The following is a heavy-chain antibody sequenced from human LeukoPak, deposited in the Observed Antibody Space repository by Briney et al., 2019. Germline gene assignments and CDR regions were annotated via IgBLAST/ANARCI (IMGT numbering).Heavy chain of an antibody. CDR3: AKDRSSGSYPYYFDY. D-gene: IGHD1-26*01. V-gene: IGHV3-30*02. CDR2: IRYDGSNK. J-gene: IGHJ4*02. CDR1: GFTFSSYG. Sequence: TGGSLRLSCAASGFTFSSYGMHWVRQAPGKGLEWVAFIRYDGSNKYYADSVKGRFTISRDNSNNTLYLQMNSLRAEDTAVYCCAKDRSSGSYPYYFDYWGQGTLVTVSS.